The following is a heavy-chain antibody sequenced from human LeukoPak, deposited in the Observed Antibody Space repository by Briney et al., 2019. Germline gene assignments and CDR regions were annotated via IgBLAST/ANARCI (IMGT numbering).Heavy chain of an antibody. Sequence: GGSLRLSCAASGFTFSSYAMSWVRQAPGKGLEWVSAISGSGGSTYYADSVKGRFTISRDNSKNTLFLQMNSLRAEDTAIYYCAKDMGYCSSATCYGLDYWGQGTLVTVSS. V-gene: IGHV3-23*01. CDR2: ISGSGGST. CDR3: AKDMGYCSSATCYGLDY. D-gene: IGHD2-2*01. J-gene: IGHJ4*02. CDR1: GFTFSSYA.